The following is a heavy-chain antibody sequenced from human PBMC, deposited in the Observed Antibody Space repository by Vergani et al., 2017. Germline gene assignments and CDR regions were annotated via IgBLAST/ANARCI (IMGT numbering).Heavy chain of an antibody. V-gene: IGHV3-49*04. CDR2: IRSKAYGGTT. Sequence: EVQLVESGGGLVQPGRSLRLSCTASGFTFGDYAMSWVRQAPGKGLEWVGFIRSKAYGGTTEYAASVKGRFTISRDDSKNTLYLQMNSLKTEDTAVYYCTTDPIFGVVIDYWGQGTLVTVSS. CDR3: TTDPIFGVVIDY. CDR1: GFTFGDYA. J-gene: IGHJ4*02. D-gene: IGHD3-3*01.